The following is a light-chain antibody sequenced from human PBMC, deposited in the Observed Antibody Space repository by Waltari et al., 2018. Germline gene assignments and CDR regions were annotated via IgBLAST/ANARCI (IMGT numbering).Light chain of an antibody. CDR2: DAS. CDR1: QDINNY. Sequence: DIQMTQTPSSLSASVGDRVTISCQASQDINNYLNWYQQKPGKAPKLLIYDASNLEIGVPSRFSGGGAGTDFTFIITSLQPEDIATYYCQQYENLPLTFGQGTRLEI. V-gene: IGKV1-33*01. CDR3: QQYENLPLT. J-gene: IGKJ5*01.